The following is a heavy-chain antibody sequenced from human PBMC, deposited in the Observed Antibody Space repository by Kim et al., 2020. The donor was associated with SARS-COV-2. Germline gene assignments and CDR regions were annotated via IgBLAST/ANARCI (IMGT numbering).Heavy chain of an antibody. Sequence: SETLSLTCTVSGGSISSSSYYWGWIRQPPGKGLEWIGSIYYSGSTYYNPSLKSQVTISVDTSKNQFSLKLSSVTAADTAVYYCASLAKVYIMATIFRRPNMDVWGQGTTVTVSS. D-gene: IGHD5-12*01. CDR1: GGSISSSSYY. CDR3: ASLAKVYIMATIFRRPNMDV. J-gene: IGHJ6*01. V-gene: IGHV4-39*01. CDR2: IYYSGST.